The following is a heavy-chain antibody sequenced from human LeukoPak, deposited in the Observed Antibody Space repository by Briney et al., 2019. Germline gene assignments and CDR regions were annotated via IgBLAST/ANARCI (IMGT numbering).Heavy chain of an antibody. D-gene: IGHD6-19*01. Sequence: GESLKISCKGSGYSFTSYWIGWVRQMPGKGLEWMGIIYPGDSDTRYSPSFQGQVTISADKSISTAYLQWSSLRASDTAMYYCARRGAVAGPPFDLWGRGTLVTVSS. V-gene: IGHV5-51*01. J-gene: IGHJ2*01. CDR3: ARRGAVAGPPFDL. CDR1: GYSFTSYW. CDR2: IYPGDSDT.